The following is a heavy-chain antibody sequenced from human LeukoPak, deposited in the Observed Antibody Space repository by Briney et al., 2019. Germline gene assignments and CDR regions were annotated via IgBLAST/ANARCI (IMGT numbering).Heavy chain of an antibody. CDR1: GFTFNIYD. CDR2: ISSSTNYI. CDR3: ARSRKGYQLLSTNRDYYYMDV. V-gene: IGHV3-21*01. J-gene: IGHJ6*03. D-gene: IGHD2-2*01. Sequence: GGSLRLSCAASGFTFNIYDMNWVRQAPGKGLEWVSSISSSTNYIYYADSVKGRFTISRDNAKNSLYLQMNSLRADDTAVYYCARSRKGYQLLSTNRDYYYMDVWGKGTTVTLSS.